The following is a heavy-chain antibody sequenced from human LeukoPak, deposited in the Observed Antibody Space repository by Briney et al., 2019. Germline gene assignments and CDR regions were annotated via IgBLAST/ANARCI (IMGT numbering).Heavy chain of an antibody. CDR3: ARRIQLWSLHFDY. V-gene: IGHV4-39*01. J-gene: IGHJ4*02. Sequence: SETLSLTCTVSGGSISSSSYYWGWIRQPPGKGLEWIGSIYYSGSTYYNPSLKSRVTISVDTSKNQFSLKLSSVTAADTAVYYCARRIQLWSLHFDYWGQGTLVTVSS. CDR2: IYYSGST. D-gene: IGHD5-18*01. CDR1: GGSISSSSYY.